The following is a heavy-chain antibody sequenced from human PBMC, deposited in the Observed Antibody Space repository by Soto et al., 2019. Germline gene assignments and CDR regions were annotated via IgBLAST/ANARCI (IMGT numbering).Heavy chain of an antibody. J-gene: IGHJ6*02. CDR2: IYYSGST. D-gene: IGHD2-2*01. V-gene: IGHV4-59*01. Sequence: PSETLSLTCTVSGGSISSYYWSWIRQPPGKGLEWIGYIYYSGSTNYNPSLKSRVTISVDTSKNQFSLKLSSVTAADTAVYYCARGGYCSSTSCLESYYYYYGMDVWGQGTTVTVS. CDR3: ARGGYCSSTSCLESYYYYYGMDV. CDR1: GGSISSYY.